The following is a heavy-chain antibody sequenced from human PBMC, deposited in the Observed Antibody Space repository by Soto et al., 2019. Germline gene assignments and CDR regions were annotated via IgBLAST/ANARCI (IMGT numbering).Heavy chain of an antibody. CDR2: IDPSDSYT. CDR3: ARHEGGLKNWFDP. D-gene: IGHD3-16*01. Sequence: GESLKISCKGSGYSFTVCWISWVRQMPGKGLEWMGRIDPSDSYTNYSPSFQGHVTISADKSISTAYLQWSSLKASDTAMYYCARHEGGLKNWFDPWGQGTLVTVSS. J-gene: IGHJ5*02. CDR1: GYSFTVCW. V-gene: IGHV5-10-1*01.